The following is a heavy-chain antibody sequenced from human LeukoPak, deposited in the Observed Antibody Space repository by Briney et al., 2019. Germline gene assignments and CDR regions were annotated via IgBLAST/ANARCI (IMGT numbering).Heavy chain of an antibody. J-gene: IGHJ6*02. CDR2: ISYDGSNK. CDR1: GFTFSSYA. D-gene: IGHD1-26*01. V-gene: IGHV3-30-3*01. Sequence: GRSLRLSCAAPGFTFSSYAMHWVRQAPGKGLEWVAVISYDGSNKYYADSVKGRFTISRDNSKNTLYLQMNSLRAEDTAVYYCAREENSGSYLSYYYYGMDVWGQGTTVTVSS. CDR3: AREENSGSYLSYYYYGMDV.